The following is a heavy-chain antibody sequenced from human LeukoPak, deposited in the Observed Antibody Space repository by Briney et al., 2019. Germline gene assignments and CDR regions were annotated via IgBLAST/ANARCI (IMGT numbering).Heavy chain of an antibody. CDR3: ARPILTGWDAFDI. D-gene: IGHD3-9*01. V-gene: IGHV1-2*02. Sequence: ASVKVSGKASGYTFTGYYMHWVRQAPGQGLEWMGWINPNSGGTNYAQKFQGRVTMTRDTSISTAYMELSRLRSDDTAVYYCARPILTGWDAFDIWGQGTMVTVSS. CDR1: GYTFTGYY. J-gene: IGHJ3*02. CDR2: INPNSGGT.